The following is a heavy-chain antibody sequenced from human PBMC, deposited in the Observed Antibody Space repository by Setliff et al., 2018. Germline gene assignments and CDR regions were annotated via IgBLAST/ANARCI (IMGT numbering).Heavy chain of an antibody. V-gene: IGHV3-7*01. J-gene: IGHJ6*02. D-gene: IGHD3-10*01. CDR1: GLSYTNDW. Sequence: HPGGSLRLSCTASGLSYTNDWVSWVRQAPGKGLEWLASINPHGSEKYYADSVKGRFTISRDNAKKSLFLQMNIVRAEDTAVYYCARDSLHKLLWVTESSDGVDVWGQGTTVTVSS. CDR2: INPHGSEK. CDR3: ARDSLHKLLWVTESSDGVDV.